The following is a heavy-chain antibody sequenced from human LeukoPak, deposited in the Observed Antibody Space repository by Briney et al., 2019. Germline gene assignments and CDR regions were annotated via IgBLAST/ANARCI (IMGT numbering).Heavy chain of an antibody. CDR2: ISSSSSMI. CDR1: GFTFSSYS. V-gene: IGHV3-48*04. CDR3: ASASSYSSSDY. D-gene: IGHD6-13*01. Sequence: HTGGSLRLSCAASGFTFSSYSMNWVRQAPGKGLEWVSYISSSSSMINYADSVKGRFTISRDNAKNSLYLQMNSLRAEDTAVYYCASASSYSSSDYWGQGTLVTVSS. J-gene: IGHJ4*02.